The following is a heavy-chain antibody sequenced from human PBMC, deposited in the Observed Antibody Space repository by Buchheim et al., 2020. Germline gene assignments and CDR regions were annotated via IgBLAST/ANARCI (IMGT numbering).Heavy chain of an antibody. V-gene: IGHV3-23*01. CDR3: ATGYSSGWSRGYNY. D-gene: IGHD6-19*01. J-gene: IGHJ4*02. CDR1: GFTFSSYA. CDR2: ISGGGDIT. Sequence: EVQLFESGGGLVQPGESLRLSCAASGFTFSSYAMSWVRQAPGSGLEWVSVISGGGDITYDADSVKGRFTISRDNSKNALYLQMISLRVEDTAVYYCATGYSSGWSRGYNYWGEGTL.